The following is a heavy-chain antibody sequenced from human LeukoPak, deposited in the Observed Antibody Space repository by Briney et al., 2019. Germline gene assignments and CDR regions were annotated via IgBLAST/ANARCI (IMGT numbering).Heavy chain of an antibody. Sequence: PGGSLRLSCAASGCTFSSYAMSGLGQAPGKGLEWVSASSGSGGRTYYVDTVKGRFIISRENYKKKLYLQMNRLTDRDTAVYYCARGSITIIVVVTPAPDYSGQGTLVTVSS. CDR2: SSGSGGRT. CDR3: ARGSITIIVVVTPAPDY. CDR1: GCTFSSYA. J-gene: IGHJ4*02. D-gene: IGHD3-22*01. V-gene: IGHV3-23*01.